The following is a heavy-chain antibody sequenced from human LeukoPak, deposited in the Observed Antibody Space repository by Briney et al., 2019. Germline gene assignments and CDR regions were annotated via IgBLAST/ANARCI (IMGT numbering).Heavy chain of an antibody. CDR3: AKDNRRHYTSGPNPDSLH. D-gene: IGHD6-19*01. CDR1: GFTFSNFW. Sequence: GGSLRLSCVASGFTFSNFWMSWVRQAPGKGLEWVANIKQDGSERFYVDSVKGRFTISRDNAKNSLYLQMNSLRVEDTAFYYCAKDNRRHYTSGPNPDSLHWGQGALVTVSS. CDR2: IKQDGSER. V-gene: IGHV3-7*03. J-gene: IGHJ4*02.